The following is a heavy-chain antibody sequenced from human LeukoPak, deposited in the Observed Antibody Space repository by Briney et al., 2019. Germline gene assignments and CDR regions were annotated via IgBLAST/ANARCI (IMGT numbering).Heavy chain of an antibody. D-gene: IGHD3-10*01. CDR2: INHSGST. Sequence: SQTLSLTCAAYGGSFSGYYWSWIRQPPGKGLEWIGEINHSGSTNYNPSLKSRVTISVDTSKNQFSLKLSSVTAADTAVYYCARGALVRGVSLWGQGTLVTVSS. CDR1: GGSFSGYY. V-gene: IGHV4-34*01. J-gene: IGHJ4*02. CDR3: ARGALVRGVSL.